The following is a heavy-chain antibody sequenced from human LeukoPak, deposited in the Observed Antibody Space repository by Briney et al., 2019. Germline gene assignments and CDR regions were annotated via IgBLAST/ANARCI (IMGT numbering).Heavy chain of an antibody. V-gene: IGHV1-18*01. CDR3: ARDQAPRGIDY. CDR2: ISFYNGNT. J-gene: IGHJ4*02. Sequence: ASVKVSCKASGYTLTSHGISWVRPAPGQGLEWMGWISFYNGNTNYAQKFQGRMTMTTDTSTSTAYMELRSLRSDDTAVYYCARDQAPRGIDYWGQGTLVIVSS. CDR1: GYTLTSHG. D-gene: IGHD3-10*01.